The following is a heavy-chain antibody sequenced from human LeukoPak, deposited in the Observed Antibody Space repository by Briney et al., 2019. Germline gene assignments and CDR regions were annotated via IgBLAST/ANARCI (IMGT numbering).Heavy chain of an antibody. Sequence: PSETLSLTCTVSGGSINSRSYYWGWIRQPPGKGLEWIGSISYSGSPYYNPSLKSRVTIYVDTSKNQFSLKLSSVTAADTAVYYCARRTAGDSFSDYWGQGTLVTVSS. J-gene: IGHJ4*02. V-gene: IGHV4-39*01. CDR1: GGSINSRSYY. CDR3: ARRTAGDSFSDY. CDR2: ISYSGSP. D-gene: IGHD1-1*01.